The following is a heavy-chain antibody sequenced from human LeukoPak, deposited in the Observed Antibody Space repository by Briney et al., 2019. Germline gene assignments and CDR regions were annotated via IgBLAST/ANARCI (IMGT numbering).Heavy chain of an antibody. CDR1: GGSISSYY. CDR2: IYYSGST. V-gene: IGHV4-59*01. Sequence: SETLSLTCTVSGGSISSYYWSWIRQPPGKGLEWIGYIYYSGSTNYNPSLKSRVTISADTSKNQFSLKLSSVTAADTAVYYCARVAVADYFDYWGQGTLVTVSS. J-gene: IGHJ4*02. CDR3: ARVAVADYFDY. D-gene: IGHD6-19*01.